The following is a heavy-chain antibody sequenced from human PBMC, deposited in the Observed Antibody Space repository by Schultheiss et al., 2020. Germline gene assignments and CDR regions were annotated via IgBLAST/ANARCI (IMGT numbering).Heavy chain of an antibody. CDR2: IKSKTDGGTT. CDR3: TTGMRVRAYYGSGSYYYDY. D-gene: IGHD3-10*01. J-gene: IGHJ4*02. CDR1: GFTVSSNY. Sequence: GGSLRLSCAASGFTVSSNYMSWVRQAPGKGLEWVGRIKSKTDGGTTDYAAPVKGRFTISRDDSKNTLYLQMNSLKTEDTAVYYCTTGMRVRAYYGSGSYYYDYWGQGTLVTVSS. V-gene: IGHV3-15*01.